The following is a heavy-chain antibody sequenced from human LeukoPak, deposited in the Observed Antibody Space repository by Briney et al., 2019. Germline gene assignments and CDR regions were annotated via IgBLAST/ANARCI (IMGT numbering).Heavy chain of an antibody. CDR3: ARDGELYYYDSSGYYDY. CDR1: GFTLSSYW. J-gene: IGHJ4*02. CDR2: INSDGSST. Sequence: GGSLRLSRAASGFTLSSYWMHWVRQAPGKGLVWVSRINSDGSSTSYADSVKGRFTISRDNAKNTLYLQMNSLRAEDTAVYYCARDGELYYYDSSGYYDYWGQGTLVTVSS. V-gene: IGHV3-74*01. D-gene: IGHD3-22*01.